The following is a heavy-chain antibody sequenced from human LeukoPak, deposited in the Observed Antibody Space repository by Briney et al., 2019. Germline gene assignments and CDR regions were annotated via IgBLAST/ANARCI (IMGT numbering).Heavy chain of an antibody. CDR1: GFTFSRYW. V-gene: IGHV3-74*03. Sequence: GGSLRLSCAASGFTFSRYWMHWVRQAPGKGLMWVSRISPDGSTTLYADSVKGRFTSSRDNAKNTLYLQMNSLGAEDTAVYYCARAGYSFDSPNYFDYWGQGTMVTVSS. CDR3: ARAGYSFDSPNYFDY. D-gene: IGHD5-18*01. J-gene: IGHJ4*02. CDR2: ISPDGSTT.